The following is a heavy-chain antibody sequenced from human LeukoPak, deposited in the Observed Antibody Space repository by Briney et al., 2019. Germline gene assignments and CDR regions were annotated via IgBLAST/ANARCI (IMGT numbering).Heavy chain of an antibody. CDR3: GINLNIDY. Sequence: PGGSLRLSCAASGFTFTTYAMTWVRQAPGKGLECVSAISGGGGSTYYADSVKGRFTISRDNSKNTLYLQMSSLRAEDTALYYCGINLNIDYWGQGTLVTVSS. CDR1: GFTFTTYA. J-gene: IGHJ4*02. V-gene: IGHV3-23*01. CDR2: ISGGGGST. D-gene: IGHD1/OR15-1a*01.